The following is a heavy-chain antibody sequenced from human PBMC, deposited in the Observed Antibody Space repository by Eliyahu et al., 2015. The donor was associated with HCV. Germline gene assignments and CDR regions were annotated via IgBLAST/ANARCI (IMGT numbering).Heavy chain of an antibody. CDR1: GFTFSXXA. V-gene: IGHV3-23*01. D-gene: IGHD3-3*01. CDR3: AKEFVDIGDFLEWLFDY. Sequence: EVQLLESGGGLVQPGGSLRLSCAASGFTFSXXAMSWVRQGPGEGVEWVSAISGSGGSTYYADSVKGRFTISRDNSKNTLYLQMNSLRAEDTAVYYCAKEFVDIGDFLEWLFDYWGQGTLVTVSS. J-gene: IGHJ4*02. CDR2: ISGSGGST.